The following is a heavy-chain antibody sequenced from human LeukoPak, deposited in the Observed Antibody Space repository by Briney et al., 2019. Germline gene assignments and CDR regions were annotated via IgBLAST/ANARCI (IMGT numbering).Heavy chain of an antibody. D-gene: IGHD6-19*01. J-gene: IGHJ4*02. CDR2: NNPSSGTT. V-gene: IGHV1-46*01. CDR1: RYTFTSYY. Sequence: ASVKVSCKASRYTFTSYYMHWVRQAPGQGLEWMGLNNPSSGTTSYAQKFQGRVTMTRDTSTSTVYMELSSLTSEGTAVYYCARDRGLLYGSSGCLDSWGQGTLVTVSS. CDR3: ARDRGLLYGSSGCLDS.